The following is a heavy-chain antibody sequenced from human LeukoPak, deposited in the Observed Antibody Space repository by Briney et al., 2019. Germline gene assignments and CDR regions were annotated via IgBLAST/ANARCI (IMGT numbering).Heavy chain of an antibody. J-gene: IGHJ3*02. V-gene: IGHV4-39*07. Sequence: SETLSLTCTVSGASISSSRYYWGWIRQPPGKGLEWIGYIYYSGSTYYNPSLKSRVTISVDTSKNQFSLKLSSVTAADTAVYYCARDRCNSTTCASRGAFDIWGQGTMVTVS. D-gene: IGHD2-2*01. CDR2: IYYSGST. CDR1: GASISSSRYY. CDR3: ARDRCNSTTCASRGAFDI.